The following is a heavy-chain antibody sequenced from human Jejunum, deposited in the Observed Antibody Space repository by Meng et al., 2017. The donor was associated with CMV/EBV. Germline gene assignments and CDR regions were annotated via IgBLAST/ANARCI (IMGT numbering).Heavy chain of an antibody. D-gene: IGHD5-24*01. J-gene: IGHJ4*02. V-gene: IGHV4-30-4*08. CDR2: IHYSGSN. Sequence: QVQSQESGPALVNPSQTLSLTCTVSGGSISNDDHYWSWIRQSPVKGLEWIAYIHYSGSNLYNPSLKSRVIISIDTSKNQFSLSVNSVTAADTAVYYCAKERRDGYNRVDYWGQGILVTVSS. CDR3: AKERRDGYNRVDY. CDR1: GGSISNDDHY.